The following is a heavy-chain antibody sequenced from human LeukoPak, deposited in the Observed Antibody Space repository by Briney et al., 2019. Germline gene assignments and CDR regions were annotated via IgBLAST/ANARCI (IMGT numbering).Heavy chain of an antibody. Sequence: GASVKVSCKASGYTFTGYYMHWVRQAPGQGLEWMGWINPNSGGTNYAQKFQGRVTMTRDTSISTAYMELSRLRSDDTAVCYCARVVTVTGWFDPWGQGTLVTVSS. V-gene: IGHV1-2*02. D-gene: IGHD7-27*01. CDR2: INPNSGGT. CDR1: GYTFTGYY. CDR3: ARVVTVTGWFDP. J-gene: IGHJ5*02.